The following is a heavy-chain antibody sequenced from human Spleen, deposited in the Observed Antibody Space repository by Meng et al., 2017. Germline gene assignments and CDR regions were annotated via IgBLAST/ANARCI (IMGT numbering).Heavy chain of an antibody. J-gene: IGHJ5*02. CDR3: ARYNYRYSGNWFDP. CDR2: IYHSGST. V-gene: IGHV4-34*01. Sequence: QVRLHQWGDGLLKHSGTLSLTCVVSGGSFSDYYWSWIRQPPGKGLEWIGEIYHSGSTNYNPSLKSRVTISLDQSKNQFSLKLSSVTAADTAVYYCARYNYRYSGNWFDPWGQGTLVTVSS. D-gene: IGHD3-16*02. CDR1: GGSFSDYY.